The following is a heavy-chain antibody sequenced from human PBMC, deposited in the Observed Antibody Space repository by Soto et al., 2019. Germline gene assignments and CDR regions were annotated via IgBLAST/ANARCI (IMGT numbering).Heavy chain of an antibody. V-gene: IGHV3-30*03. CDR1: GFTFSSYG. Sequence: PGGSLRLSCAASGFTFSSYGMHWVRQVPGKGLEWVAVISYDGSNKYYADSVKGRFTISRDNSKNTLYLQMNSLRAEDTAVYYCARGGYSYGYGYFDYWGQGTLVTVSS. J-gene: IGHJ4*02. D-gene: IGHD5-18*01. CDR2: ISYDGSNK. CDR3: ARGGYSYGYGYFDY.